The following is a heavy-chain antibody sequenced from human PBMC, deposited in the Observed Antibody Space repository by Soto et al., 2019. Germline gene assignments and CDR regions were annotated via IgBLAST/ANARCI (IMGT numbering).Heavy chain of an antibody. CDR1: GFTVSSYS. Sequence: EVQLVESGGGLVQPGGSLRLSCAASGFTVSSYSMNWVRQAPGKGLEWISYISYSGTTIYYADSEKGRFTISRDNAKNSLYLQMSSLRDEDSAFYYCVKAQSDSLFHDWGQGTLVTVSS. V-gene: IGHV3-48*02. CDR2: ISYSGTTI. J-gene: IGHJ1*01. CDR3: VKAQSDSLFHD. D-gene: IGHD3-22*01.